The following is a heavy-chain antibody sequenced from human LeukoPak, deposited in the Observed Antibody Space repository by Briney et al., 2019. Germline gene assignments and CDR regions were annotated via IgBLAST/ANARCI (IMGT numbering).Heavy chain of an antibody. CDR1: GFTFSSYG. V-gene: IGHV3-30*18. CDR2: ISYDGSNK. D-gene: IGHD1-26*01. J-gene: IGHJ3*02. CDR3: AKVVRGSYYAFDI. Sequence: GSLRLSCAASGFTFSSYGMHWVRQAPGKGLEWVAVISYDGSNKYYADSVKGRFTISRDNSKNTLYLQMNSLRAEDTAVYYCAKVVRGSYYAFDIWGQGTMVTVSS.